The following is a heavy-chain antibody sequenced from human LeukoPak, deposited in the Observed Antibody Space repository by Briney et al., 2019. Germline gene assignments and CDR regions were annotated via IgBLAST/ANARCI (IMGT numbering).Heavy chain of an antibody. CDR2: IYQSGSS. D-gene: IGHD3-10*01. V-gene: IGHV4-4*02. CDR1: GGSIGSRNW. J-gene: IGHJ4*02. CDR3: AREDGSGTYYRDY. Sequence: SETLSLTCAVSGGSIGSRNWWSWVRQPPGKGLQWIGEIYQSGSSIYNPSLRSRVTMSVDKSKDQLSLKLSSVTAADTAVYYCAREDGSGTYYRDYWGQGTPVTVSS.